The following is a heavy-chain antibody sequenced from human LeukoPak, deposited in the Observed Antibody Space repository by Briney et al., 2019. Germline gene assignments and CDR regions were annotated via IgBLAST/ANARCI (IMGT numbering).Heavy chain of an antibody. D-gene: IGHD6-13*01. CDR2: INHSGST. CDR1: GGSFSGYY. V-gene: IGHV4-34*01. J-gene: IGHJ4*02. CDR3: ARGNQGWRGIAQI. Sequence: PSETLSLTCAVYGGSFSGYYWSWIRQPPGKGLEWIGEINHSGSTNYNPSLKSRVTISVDTSKNQFSLKLSSVTAADTAVYYCARGNQGWRGIAQIWGQGTLVTV.